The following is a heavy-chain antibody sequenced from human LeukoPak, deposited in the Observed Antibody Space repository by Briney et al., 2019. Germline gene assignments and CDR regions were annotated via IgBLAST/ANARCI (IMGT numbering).Heavy chain of an antibody. Sequence: HPGGSLRLSCAASGFTFSSYAMNWVRQAPGKGLEWVSYISSSSSIIYYADSVKGRFTISRDNAKNSLYLQMNSLRAEDTAVYYCAARRRTTVTTTDYWGQGTLVTVSS. D-gene: IGHD4-11*01. CDR1: GFTFSSYA. CDR2: ISSSSSII. V-gene: IGHV3-48*04. J-gene: IGHJ4*02. CDR3: AARRRTTVTTTDY.